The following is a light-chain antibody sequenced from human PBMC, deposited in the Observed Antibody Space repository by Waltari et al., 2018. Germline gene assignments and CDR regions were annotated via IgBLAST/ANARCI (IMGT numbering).Light chain of an antibody. J-gene: IGKJ4*01. Sequence: EIVLTQSPGTLSLSPGERATLSCRASQSVTSNYLGWYQQKPGQAPRLLIYDASNRATGVPCRFSGSGSGTDFALTSSRLEPEDFAVYYCQQYGFSPLTFGGGTKVEIK. CDR3: QQYGFSPLT. V-gene: IGKV3-20*01. CDR1: QSVTSNY. CDR2: DAS.